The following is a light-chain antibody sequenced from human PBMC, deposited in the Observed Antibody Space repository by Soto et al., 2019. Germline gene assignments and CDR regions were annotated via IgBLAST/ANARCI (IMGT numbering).Light chain of an antibody. CDR1: SSDVGSYNY. CDR3: SSYTSSGTHV. CDR2: AVS. J-gene: IGLJ1*01. V-gene: IGLV2-14*03. Sequence: QSVLTQPASVSGSPGQSITISCTGTSSDVGSYNYVSWYRQYTGKAPKLMIYAVSNRPSGVTNRFSGSKSGITASLTISGIQAEDEADYYCSSYTSSGTHVFGTGPQLTVL.